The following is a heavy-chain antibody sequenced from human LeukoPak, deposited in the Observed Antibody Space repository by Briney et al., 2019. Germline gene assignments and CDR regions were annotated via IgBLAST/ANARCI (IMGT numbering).Heavy chain of an antibody. CDR2: ISSSSSYI. D-gene: IGHD2-15*01. CDR3: ASGNYYYYYMDV. V-gene: IGHV3-21*01. CDR1: GFTFSTYT. J-gene: IGHJ6*03. Sequence: GGSLRLSCAASGFTFSTYTMNWVRQAPGKGPEWVSSISSSSSYIYYADSVKGRFTISRDNAKNSLFLQMDSLRAEDTALYYCASGNYYYYYMDVWGKGTTVTVSS.